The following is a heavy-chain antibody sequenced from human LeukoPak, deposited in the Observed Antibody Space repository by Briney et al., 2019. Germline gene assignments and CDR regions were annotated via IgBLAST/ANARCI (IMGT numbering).Heavy chain of an antibody. D-gene: IGHD2-2*01. CDR1: GFTFSTYA. Sequence: GGSLRLSCAASGFTFSTYAMSWVRQAPGKGLEWVALISYDGGDKYYADSVKGRITISRDNSKSTVYLQMNSLRAEDTAVYYCARGAYCSSTSCPHFDYWGQGTLVTVSS. J-gene: IGHJ4*02. CDR2: ISYDGGDK. CDR3: ARGAYCSSTSCPHFDY. V-gene: IGHV3-30-3*01.